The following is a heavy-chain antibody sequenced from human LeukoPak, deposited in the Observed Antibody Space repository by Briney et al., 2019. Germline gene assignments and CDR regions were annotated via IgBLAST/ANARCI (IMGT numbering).Heavy chain of an antibody. J-gene: IGHJ6*02. CDR1: GFTVSSNY. V-gene: IGHV3-53*04. CDR3: ARSTDIVVVVASPPRYYYGMDV. CDR2: IYSRSST. D-gene: IGHD2-15*01. Sequence: GGSLRLSGAASGFTVSSNYMSLVRPAPGTGLPWVSVIYSRSSTYYADSVKGRFTISRHNSKNTLYLQMNSLRAEDTAVYYCARSTDIVVVVASPPRYYYGMDVWGQGTTVTVSS.